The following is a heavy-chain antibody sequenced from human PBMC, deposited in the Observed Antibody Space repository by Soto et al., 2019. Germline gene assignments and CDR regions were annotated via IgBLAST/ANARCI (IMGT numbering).Heavy chain of an antibody. Sequence: QVQLQESGPGLVKPSETLSLTCNVSGGSIRSYYWSWIRQPAGKALEWIGRIYTSGTTNYNPSLKSRVTMLVDTSKNQFPRNLGSVRPAAPAVYYVGGGGAGGFGMDVGGQGTTVPV. V-gene: IGHV4-4*07. CDR1: GGSIRSYY. J-gene: IGHJ6*02. D-gene: IGHD3-16*01. CDR3: GGGGAGGFGMDV. CDR2: IYTSGTT.